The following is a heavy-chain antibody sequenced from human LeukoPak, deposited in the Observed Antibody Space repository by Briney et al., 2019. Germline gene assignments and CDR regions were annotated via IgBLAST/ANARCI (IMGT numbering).Heavy chain of an antibody. CDR2: IYYSGST. J-gene: IGHJ6*03. D-gene: IGHD3-10*01. CDR3: ARANYYGSGPYYYYMDV. V-gene: IGHV4-59*01. Sequence: SETLSLTCSVSGGSINSYYWSWIRQPPGKGLEWIGYIYYSGSTNYNPSLKSRVTISVDTSKNQFSLKLSSVTAADTAVYYCARANYYGSGPYYYYMDVWGKGTTVTVSS. CDR1: GGSINSYY.